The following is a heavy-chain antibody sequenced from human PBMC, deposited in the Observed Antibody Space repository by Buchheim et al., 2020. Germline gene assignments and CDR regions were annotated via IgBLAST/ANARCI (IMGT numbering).Heavy chain of an antibody. J-gene: IGHJ4*02. D-gene: IGHD1-26*01. CDR2: IYYSGSV. V-gene: IGHV4-59*03. Sequence: QVQLQESGPGLVKPSETLSLTCTVSNGSINDFYWAWIRQSPGEGLQWIAYIYYSGSVHYSPSLRSRVTISLETSMKQFSLRLTSVTAADTAMYYCARGMGVGAHDFFDSWGQG. CDR1: NGSINDFY. CDR3: ARGMGVGAHDFFDS.